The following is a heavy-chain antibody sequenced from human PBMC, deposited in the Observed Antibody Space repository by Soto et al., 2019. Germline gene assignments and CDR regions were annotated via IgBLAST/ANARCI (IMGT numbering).Heavy chain of an antibody. V-gene: IGHV3-74*01. CDR3: ARVCCANTSHLHD. J-gene: IGHJ1*01. CDR2: INCDGSTT. Sequence: VQLVESGGGIVQPGGSLRLSCAASGFTFSGYWIHLVRQVPGKGMVWVSRINCDGSTTHYADSVKGRFTISRDNAKNTLYVNMNSMRAEDTAVYYCARVCCANTSHLHDWGQGTLVTVSS. D-gene: IGHD1-26*01. CDR1: GFTFSGYW.